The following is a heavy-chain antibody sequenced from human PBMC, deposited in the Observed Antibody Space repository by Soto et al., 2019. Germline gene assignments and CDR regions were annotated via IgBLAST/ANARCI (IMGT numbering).Heavy chain of an antibody. Sequence: QVQLVQSGAEMKKPGSSVKVSCQSSGGTFNTYAMNWLRQAPGQGPEWMGDISPLFGAANYATKFQGRVTITADESTGTSYLQLSSLTSVGTAIYVCAREVQVHTPAFVYGGQGTLVTVSS. V-gene: IGHV1-69*19. J-gene: IGHJ4*02. CDR2: ISPLFGAA. CDR3: AREVQVHTPAFVY. CDR1: GGTFNTYA.